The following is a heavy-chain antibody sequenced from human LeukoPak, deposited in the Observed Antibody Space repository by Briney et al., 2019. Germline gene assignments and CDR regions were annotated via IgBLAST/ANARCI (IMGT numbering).Heavy chain of an antibody. V-gene: IGHV4-34*01. D-gene: IGHD5-18*01. J-gene: IGHJ4*02. Sequence: SETLSLTCAVYGGSFSGYYWSWIRQPPGKGLEWIGEINHSGSTNYNPSLRSRVTISVDTSKNQFSLKLSSVTAADTAVYSCASRGYGYDYWGQGTLVTVSS. CDR3: ASRGYGYDY. CDR1: GGSFSGYY. CDR2: INHSGST.